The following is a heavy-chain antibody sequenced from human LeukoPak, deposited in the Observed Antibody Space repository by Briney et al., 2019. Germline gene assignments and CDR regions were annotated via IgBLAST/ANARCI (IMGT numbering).Heavy chain of an antibody. CDR3: ARDSIAAAGTLAY. V-gene: IGHV4-59*01. Sequence: SETLSLTCTVYGGSLSSYYWSWIRQPPGKGREWIGYIYYSGSTNYNPSLKSRVTMSVDTSKNQFPLKLSSVTAADTAVYYCARDSIAAAGTLAYWGQGTLVTVSS. J-gene: IGHJ4*02. CDR2: IYYSGST. CDR1: GGSLSSYY. D-gene: IGHD6-13*01.